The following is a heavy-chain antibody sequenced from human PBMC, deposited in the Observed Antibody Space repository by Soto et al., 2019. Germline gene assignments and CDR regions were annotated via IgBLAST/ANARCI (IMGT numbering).Heavy chain of an antibody. Sequence: QVQLVQSGAEVKKPGASVKVSCKASGYTFTSYGISWVRQAPGQGLEWMGWISAYNGNTNYAQKLQGRVTITAVTPTSTAYMALRSLSSDDTAVNYCARVLPQVDYWGQGTLVSVSS. CDR3: ARVLPQVDY. CDR1: GYTFTSYG. CDR2: ISAYNGNT. J-gene: IGHJ4*02. V-gene: IGHV1-18*01.